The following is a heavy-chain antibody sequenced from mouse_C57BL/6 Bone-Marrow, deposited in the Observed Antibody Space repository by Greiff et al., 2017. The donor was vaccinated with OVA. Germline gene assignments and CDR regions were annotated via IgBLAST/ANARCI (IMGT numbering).Heavy chain of an antibody. J-gene: IGHJ2*01. CDR2: IYPGSGNT. Sequence: HLVESGPELVKPGASVKISCKASGYTFTDYYINWVKQRPGQGLEWIGWIYPGSGNTKYNEKFKDKATLTVDTSSSTAYMQLSSLTSDDSAVYFCTRGDWDYFDYWGQGTTLTVSS. D-gene: IGHD4-1*01. CDR3: TRGDWDYFDY. V-gene: IGHV1-84*01. CDR1: GYTFTDYY.